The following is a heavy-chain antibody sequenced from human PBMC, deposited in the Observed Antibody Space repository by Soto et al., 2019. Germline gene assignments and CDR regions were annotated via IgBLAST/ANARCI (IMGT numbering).Heavy chain of an antibody. D-gene: IGHD2-2*01. V-gene: IGHV4-59*01. CDR3: ARAVLPATAPFDY. CDR2: IYYSGST. Sequence: SETLSLTCIVSCVSISNYYWSCIRQPPGKGLEWIGYIYYSGSTNYNPSLQSRVTISVDTSKNQFSLKLSSVTAADMAVYYCARAVLPATAPFDYWGQGTLVTVSS. J-gene: IGHJ4*02. CDR1: CVSISNYY.